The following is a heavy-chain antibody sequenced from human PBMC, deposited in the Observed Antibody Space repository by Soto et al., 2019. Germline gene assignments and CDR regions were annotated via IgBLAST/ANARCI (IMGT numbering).Heavy chain of an antibody. V-gene: IGHV3-30*18. CDR2: ISYDGNKN. J-gene: IGHJ6*02. CDR3: AKDLQAYGDYDYYCNGLDV. D-gene: IGHD4-17*01. CDR1: GFTFSTFG. Sequence: QLVESGGGVVPPGASLRLSCAASGFTFSTFGMHWVRQTPGKGLEWVAVISYDGNKNVYADSVKGRFTISRDNFENTVDLVMTNRKVDVTAVYYCAKDLQAYGDYDYYCNGLDVCGQGATVSVSS.